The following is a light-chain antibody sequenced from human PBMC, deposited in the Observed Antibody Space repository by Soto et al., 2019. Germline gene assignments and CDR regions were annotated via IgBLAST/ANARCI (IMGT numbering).Light chain of an antibody. CDR3: SSYTSSSSYV. J-gene: IGLJ1*01. CDR1: SIDVGTYNS. CDR2: DVS. V-gene: IGLV2-14*01. Sequence: QSVLTKAAYVSGSPGAGSAIFRTGTSIDVGTYNSVSWYQQYPGKAPKLMVQDVSNRPSGVSDRFSGYKSGNAASLTISGLQSEDEADYYCSSYTSSSSYVFGSGTKVTVL.